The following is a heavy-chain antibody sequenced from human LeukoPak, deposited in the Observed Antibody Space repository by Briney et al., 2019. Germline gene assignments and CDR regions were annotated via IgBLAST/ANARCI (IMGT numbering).Heavy chain of an antibody. CDR3: ARDGEYYYDSSGYSRAFDI. J-gene: IGHJ3*02. D-gene: IGHD3-22*01. CDR1: GGSISSSNW. CDR2: IYHSGST. Sequence: SETLSLTCAVSGGSISSSNWWSWVRQPPGKGLEWIGEIYHSGSTNYNPSLKSRVTISVDKSKNQFSLKLSSVTAADTAVYYCARDGEYYYDSSGYSRAFDIWGQGTMVTVSS. V-gene: IGHV4-4*02.